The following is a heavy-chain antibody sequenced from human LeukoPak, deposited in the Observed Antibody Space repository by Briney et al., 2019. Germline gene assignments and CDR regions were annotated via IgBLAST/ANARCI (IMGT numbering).Heavy chain of an antibody. D-gene: IGHD2-15*01. J-gene: IGHJ5*02. CDR2: ISGSGGTI. CDR3: AKAGCSGGTCYSIYWFDP. V-gene: IGHV3-23*01. CDR1: GFTFNTYT. Sequence: GGSLRLSCAASGFTFNTYTMNWVRQAPGKGLEWVSSISGSGGTIHYADSVKGRFTISRDNSKNTLYLQMNSLRAEDTALYYCAKAGCSGGTCYSIYWFDPWGQGTLVTVSS.